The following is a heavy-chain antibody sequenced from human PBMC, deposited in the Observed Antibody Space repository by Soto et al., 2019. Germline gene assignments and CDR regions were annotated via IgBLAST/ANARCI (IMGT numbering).Heavy chain of an antibody. Sequence: EVQLVESGGGLVKPGESLRLSCTASGFNFGAFSLSWVRQAPGKGLEWVSSIDPTSTEIHYADSVEGRFSVYRDSTKNSLYLQMISFRFEDTGVYFCARDYLTGGPREAFDSWGQGTLVNVSS. J-gene: IGHJ4*02. CDR2: IDPTSTEI. CDR1: GFNFGAFS. V-gene: IGHV3-21*01. CDR3: ARDYLTGGPREAFDS. D-gene: IGHD7-27*01.